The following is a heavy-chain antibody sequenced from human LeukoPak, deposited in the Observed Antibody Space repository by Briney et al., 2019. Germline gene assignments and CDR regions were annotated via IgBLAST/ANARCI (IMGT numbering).Heavy chain of an antibody. CDR3: ARRYCSSTSCRLGYYYMDV. D-gene: IGHD2-2*01. CDR2: ISSSSSYI. V-gene: IGHV3-21*01. CDR1: GFTFSSYG. J-gene: IGHJ6*03. Sequence: GGSLRLSCAASGFTFSSYGMHWVRQAPGKGLEWVSSISSSSSYIYYADSVKGRFTISRDNAKNSLYLQMNSLRAEDTAVYYCARRYCSSTSCRLGYYYMDVWGKGTTVTVSS.